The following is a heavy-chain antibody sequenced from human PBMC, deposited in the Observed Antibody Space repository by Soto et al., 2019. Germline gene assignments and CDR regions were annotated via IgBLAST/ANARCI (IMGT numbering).Heavy chain of an antibody. J-gene: IGHJ4*02. D-gene: IGHD3-22*01. CDR1: GYTFTGYY. V-gene: IGHV1-2*02. Sequence: GSSVKVYCMASGYTFTGYYMHWVRQAPGQGLAWMGWINPNSGGTNYAQKFQGRVTMTRDTSISTAYMELSRLRSDDTAVYYCARDTYGYYDSRGYYYYDYWGQGTLVTVSS. CDR3: ARDTYGYYDSRGYYYYDY. CDR2: INPNSGGT.